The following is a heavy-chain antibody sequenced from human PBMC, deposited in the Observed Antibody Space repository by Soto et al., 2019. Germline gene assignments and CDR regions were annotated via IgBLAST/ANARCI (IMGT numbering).Heavy chain of an antibody. V-gene: IGHV3-30-3*01. CDR1: GFTFSSYA. D-gene: IGHD3-3*01. CDR3: ARGSGEYDLWSGYYTPGWFDP. CDR2: ISYDGSNK. J-gene: IGHJ5*02. Sequence: QVQLVESGGGVVQPGRSLRLSCAASGFTFSSYAMHWVRQAPGKGLEWVAVISYDGSNKYYADSVKGRFTISRDNSKNTLYLQMNSLRAEDTAVYYCARGSGEYDLWSGYYTPGWFDPWGQGTLVTVSS.